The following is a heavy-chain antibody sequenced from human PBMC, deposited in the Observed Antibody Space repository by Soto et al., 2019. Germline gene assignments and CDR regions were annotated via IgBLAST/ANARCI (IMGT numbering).Heavy chain of an antibody. D-gene: IGHD6-19*01. CDR3: ARGGWADNWLVP. V-gene: IGHV4-31*03. CDR1: GGSITSGGYY. CDR2: IYYSGST. Sequence: PSETLSLTCTVSGGSITSGGYYWGWIRQHPGKGLEWIGHIYYSGSTSYNPSLKSRVSMSADTSKNQFSMKLSSVTAADTAVYYCARGGWADNWLVPWGQGTLVTVSS. J-gene: IGHJ5*02.